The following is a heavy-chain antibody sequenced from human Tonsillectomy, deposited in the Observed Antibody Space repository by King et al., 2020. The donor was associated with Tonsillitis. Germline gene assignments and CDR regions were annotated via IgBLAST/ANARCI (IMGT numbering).Heavy chain of an antibody. CDR2: ISYHGSNK. CDR1: GFTFSSCG. J-gene: IGHJ4*02. D-gene: IGHD5-18*01. V-gene: IGHV3-30*03. CDR3: ATDRDTAMVT. Sequence: VQLVESGGGVVQPGRSLRLSCAASGFTFSSCGMHWVRQAPGKGLEWVAVISYHGSNKYYADSVKGRFTISRDNSKNTLYLQMNSLRAEDTAVYYYATDRDTAMVTWGQGTLVTVSS.